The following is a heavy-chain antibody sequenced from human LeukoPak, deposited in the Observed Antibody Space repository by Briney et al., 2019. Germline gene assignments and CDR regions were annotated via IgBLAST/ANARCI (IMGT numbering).Heavy chain of an antibody. D-gene: IGHD2-2*01. CDR1: GFTFSSYA. Sequence: GGSLRLSCAASGFTFSSYAMSWVRQAPGKGLEWVSAISGSGGSTHYADSVKGRFTISSDNSKNTLYLQTNSLRAEDTAVYYCAKVFGHSAYCSSTSCSNYYYYYMDVWGKGTTVTVSS. CDR2: ISGSGGST. V-gene: IGHV3-23*01. J-gene: IGHJ6*03. CDR3: AKVFGHSAYCSSTSCSNYYYYYMDV.